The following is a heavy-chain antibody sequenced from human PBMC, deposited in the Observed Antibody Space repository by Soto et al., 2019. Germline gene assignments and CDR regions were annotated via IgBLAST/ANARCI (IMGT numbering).Heavy chain of an antibody. D-gene: IGHD3-22*01. V-gene: IGHV3-66*01. CDR2: IYSGGGS. CDR3: ARDSDSSGYYYGSVGQDAFDI. CDR1: AFTVSNNY. J-gene: IGHJ3*02. Sequence: WGSLRPSCAASAFTVSNNYMTWVRQAPGKGLEWISVIYSGGGSFHADSAKGRFTISRDNSKNTLYLQMNSLRAEDTAVYYCARDSDSSGYYYGSVGQDAFDIWGQGTMVTV.